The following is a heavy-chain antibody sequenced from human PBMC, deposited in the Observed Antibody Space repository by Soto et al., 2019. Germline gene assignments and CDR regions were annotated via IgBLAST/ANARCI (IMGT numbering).Heavy chain of an antibody. CDR3: AGTPYRDIVVVPAAISRWFDP. J-gene: IGHJ5*02. D-gene: IGHD2-2*01. CDR2: IYYSGST. CDR1: GGSISSGGYY. V-gene: IGHV4-31*03. Sequence: SETLSLTCTVSGGSISSGGYYWSWIRQHPGKGLEWIGYIYYSGSTYYNPSLKSRVTISVDTSKNQFSLKLSSVTAADTAVYYCAGTPYRDIVVVPAAISRWFDPWGQGTLVTVSS.